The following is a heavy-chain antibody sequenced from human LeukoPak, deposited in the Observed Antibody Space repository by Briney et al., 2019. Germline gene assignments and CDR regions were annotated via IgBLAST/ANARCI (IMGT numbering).Heavy chain of an antibody. CDR2: INPSGGST. V-gene: IGHV1-46*01. D-gene: IGHD6-13*01. Sequence: ASVKVSCKASGYTFTSYYMHWVRQAPGQGLEWMGIINPSGGSTSYAQKFQGRVTMTRDTSTSTVYMEPSSLRSEDTAVYYCARDEVAAAGDYWGQGTLVTVSS. CDR1: GYTFTSYY. J-gene: IGHJ4*02. CDR3: ARDEVAAAGDY.